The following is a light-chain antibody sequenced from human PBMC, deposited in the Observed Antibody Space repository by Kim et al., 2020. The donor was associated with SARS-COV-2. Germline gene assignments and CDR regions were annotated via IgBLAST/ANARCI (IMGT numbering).Light chain of an antibody. CDR2: DVS. CDR3: SSHTTSSTYV. V-gene: IGLV2-14*03. J-gene: IGLJ1*01. CDR1: SSDVGYHYS. Sequence: GQSITISCTGTSSDVGYHYSVSWYQQRPGNAPTLIIYDVSARASGVSTRYSGSQSGNTASLTISRLRADDEADYYCSSHTTSSTYVFGSGTKVTVL.